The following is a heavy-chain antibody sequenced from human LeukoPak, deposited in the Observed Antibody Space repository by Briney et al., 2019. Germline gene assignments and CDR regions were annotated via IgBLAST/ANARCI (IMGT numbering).Heavy chain of an antibody. J-gene: IGHJ6*02. Sequence: GGSLKLSCAASGYTFTGYYMHWVRQAPGQGLEWMGWINPNSGGTNYAQKFQGRVTMTRDTSISTAYMELSRLRSDDTAVYYCALLGGDASLGWGYYYYGMDVWGQGTTVTVSS. D-gene: IGHD2-15*01. CDR3: ALLGGDASLGWGYYYYGMDV. CDR1: GYTFTGYY. V-gene: IGHV1-2*02. CDR2: INPNSGGT.